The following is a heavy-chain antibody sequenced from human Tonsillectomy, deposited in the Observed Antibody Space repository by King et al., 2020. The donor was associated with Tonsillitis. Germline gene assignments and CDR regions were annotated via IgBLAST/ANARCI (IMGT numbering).Heavy chain of an antibody. D-gene: IGHD5/OR15-5a*01. Sequence: VQLVESGAEVKKPGASVKVSCKTSGYTFSNYDLNWVRQAPGQGLEWMGWVNPNSGNTAYAQKFQGRVTMTRDTSISTVYMELSSLGSEDTAVYYCARGEVSGFDYWGQGTLVTVSS. J-gene: IGHJ4*02. CDR3: ARGEVSGFDY. CDR1: GYTFSNYD. CDR2: VNPNSGNT. V-gene: IGHV1-8*01.